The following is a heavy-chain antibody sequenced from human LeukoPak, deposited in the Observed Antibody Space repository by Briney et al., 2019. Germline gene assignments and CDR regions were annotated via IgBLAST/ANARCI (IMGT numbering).Heavy chain of an antibody. Sequence: SETLCLTCTVSGGSISSYYWSWVRQPPGKGLEWIGYIYYSGSTNYNPSLKSRVTISVDTSKNQFSLKLSSVTAADTAVYYCARGSVVWGVLFQHWGQGTLVTVSS. V-gene: IGHV4-59*08. CDR3: ARGSVVWGVLFQH. J-gene: IGHJ1*01. D-gene: IGHD3-10*01. CDR2: IYYSGST. CDR1: GGSISSYY.